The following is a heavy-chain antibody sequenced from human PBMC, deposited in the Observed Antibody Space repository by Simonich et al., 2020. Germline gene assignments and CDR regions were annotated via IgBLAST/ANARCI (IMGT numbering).Heavy chain of an antibody. CDR1: GVYISSYY. Sequence: QVHLQESGPGLVKPSETLSLTGTVSGVYISSYYRSWIRQPPGKGLEWIGYIYYSGSTNYNTSLKSRFTISVDTSTNHFSLKLSSVTAADTAVYYCARATRIAAAGYFDYWCQGTLVTVSS. J-gene: IGHJ4*02. D-gene: IGHD6-13*01. CDR2: IYYSGST. CDR3: ARATRIAAAGYFDY. V-gene: IGHV4-59*08.